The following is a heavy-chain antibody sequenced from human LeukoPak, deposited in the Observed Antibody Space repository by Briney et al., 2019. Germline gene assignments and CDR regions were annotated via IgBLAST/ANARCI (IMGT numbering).Heavy chain of an antibody. CDR1: GGSFSDYY. V-gene: IGHV4-34*01. CDR2: INHSGST. J-gene: IGHJ4*02. D-gene: IGHD5-24*01. CDR3: ARWEMATIKRWGFFDY. Sequence: SETLSLTCAVSGGSFSDYYWNWIRQPPGKGLEWIGEINHSGSTNYNPSIKSRVTISVDTSKNQFSLKLSSVTAADTAVYYCARWEMATIKRWGFFDYWGRGTLVTVSS.